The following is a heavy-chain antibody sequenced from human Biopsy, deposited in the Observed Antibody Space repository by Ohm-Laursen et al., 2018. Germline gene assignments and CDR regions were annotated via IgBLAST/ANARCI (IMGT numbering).Heavy chain of an antibody. CDR1: SGSIRTGDYY. J-gene: IGHJ2*01. V-gene: IGHV4-31*03. Sequence: SETLSLTCTVSSGSIRTGDYYWTWIRQHPGKGLEWIGSIYYSGNTKYNPSLQSRLSMSVDTSKNQFSLKVRSVTAADTAVYYCARRPYGGTHYWYFDLWGRGTLVTVSS. CDR2: IYYSGNT. CDR3: ARRPYGGTHYWYFDL. D-gene: IGHD4-23*01.